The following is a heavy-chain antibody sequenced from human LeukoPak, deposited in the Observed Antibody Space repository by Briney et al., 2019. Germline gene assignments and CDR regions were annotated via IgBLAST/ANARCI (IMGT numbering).Heavy chain of an antibody. D-gene: IGHD2-8*01. CDR3: ARSYCTNNKCYSRFDP. V-gene: IGHV4-59*01. CDR1: GGSISDYF. CDR2: VFYSGST. J-gene: IGHJ5*02. Sequence: SETLSLTCTVSGGSISDYFWNWIRQPPGKGLEWIGNVFYSGSTNYSPSLTSRVTISVDTSKNQFSLKLSSVTAADTAVYHCARSYCTNNKCYSRFDPWGQGTLVTVSS.